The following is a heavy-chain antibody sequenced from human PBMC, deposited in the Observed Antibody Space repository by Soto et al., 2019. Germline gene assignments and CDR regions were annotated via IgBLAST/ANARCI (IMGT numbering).Heavy chain of an antibody. J-gene: IGHJ5*02. V-gene: IGHV4-34*09. CDR1: GGSFSAYY. CDR2: INHSENT. Sequence: SETLSLTCAVYGGSFSAYYWSWIRQPPGKGLEWIGEINHSENTSYNPSLKSRVTISVDTTKNQFSLKLSSVTAADTAVYYCAREPRAWGQGTLVTVSS. CDR3: AREPRA.